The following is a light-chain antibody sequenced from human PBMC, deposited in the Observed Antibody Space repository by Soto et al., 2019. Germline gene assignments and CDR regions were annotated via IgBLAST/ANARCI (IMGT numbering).Light chain of an antibody. CDR2: DAS. V-gene: IGKV3-20*01. CDR1: QSVSSTY. CDR3: QHHDSSWWT. J-gene: IGKJ1*01. Sequence: EIVLTQSPGTLSLSPGERATLSCRASQSVSSTYLTWYHQKPGQAPRLLIYDASTRATGIPDRFSGSGSGTEVSILTIRSVHSDDLAYYCQHHDSSWWTFGLGTKV.